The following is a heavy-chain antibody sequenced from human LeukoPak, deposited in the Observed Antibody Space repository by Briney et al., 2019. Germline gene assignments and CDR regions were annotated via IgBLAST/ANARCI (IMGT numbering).Heavy chain of an antibody. CDR3: ARAWRLAAAGHFDY. D-gene: IGHD6-13*01. CDR2: INHSGST. CDR1: GGSFSGYY. Sequence: SETLSLTCAVYGGSFSGYYWSWIRQPPGKGLEWIGEINHSGSTNYNPSLKSRVTISVDTSKNQFSLKLSSVTAADTAVYYCARAWRLAAAGHFDYWGQGTLVTVSS. V-gene: IGHV4-34*01. J-gene: IGHJ4*02.